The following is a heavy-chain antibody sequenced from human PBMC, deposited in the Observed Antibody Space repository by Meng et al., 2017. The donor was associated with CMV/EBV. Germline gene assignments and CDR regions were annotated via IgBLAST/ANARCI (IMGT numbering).Heavy chain of an antibody. Sequence: GESLKISCAVSGFTFSSYAMHWVRQAPGKGLEWVAVISYDGSNKYYADSVKGRFTISRDNSKNTLYLQMNSLRAEDTAVYYCARGLKPELIAARPYYYYGMDVWGQGTTVTVSS. CDR2: ISYDGSNK. V-gene: IGHV3-30*04. J-gene: IGHJ6*02. D-gene: IGHD6-6*01. CDR1: GFTFSSYA. CDR3: ARGLKPELIAARPYYYYGMDV.